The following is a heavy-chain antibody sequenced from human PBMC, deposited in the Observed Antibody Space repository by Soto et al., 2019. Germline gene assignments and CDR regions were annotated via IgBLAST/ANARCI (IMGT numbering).Heavy chain of an antibody. J-gene: IGHJ4*02. Sequence: QITLKESGPTLVKPTQTLTLTCTYSGFSLSTSGVGVGWIRQPPGKALEWLALIYWDDDKRYSPSLKSRLTITKDSSKNQVVPTMTNMDPVDTATYYCAHRRGSTSPIDYWGQGTLVTVSS. CDR1: GFSLSTSGVG. V-gene: IGHV2-5*02. CDR2: IYWDDDK. CDR3: AHRRGSTSPIDY.